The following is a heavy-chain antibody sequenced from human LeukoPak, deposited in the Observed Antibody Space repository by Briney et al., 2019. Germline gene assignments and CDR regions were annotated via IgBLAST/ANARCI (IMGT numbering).Heavy chain of an antibody. Sequence: GSSVKVSCKASGGTFSSYAISWVRQAPGQGLEWMGGIIPIFGTANYAQKFQGRVTITADESTSTAYMELSSLRSEDTAVYYCASTTRPYYYDSSGYYYLDYWGQGTLVTVSS. CDR1: GGTFSSYA. CDR3: ASTTRPYYYDSSGYYYLDY. J-gene: IGHJ4*02. D-gene: IGHD3-22*01. CDR2: IIPIFGTA. V-gene: IGHV1-69*01.